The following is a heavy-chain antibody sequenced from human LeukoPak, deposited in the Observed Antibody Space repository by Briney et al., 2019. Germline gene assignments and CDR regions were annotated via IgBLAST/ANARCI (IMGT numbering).Heavy chain of an antibody. D-gene: IGHD5-18*01. J-gene: IGHJ4*02. CDR3: ARDRWTAMKD. V-gene: IGHV3-48*01. Sequence: GGSLRLSCAASGFTFSGYTMNWVRQAPGKGLECVSYISSSSTSIFYADSVKGRFTISRDNAKNSLWLQMNSLRAEDTAVYYCARDRWTAMKDWGPGTLVTVSS. CDR1: GFTFSGYT. CDR2: ISSSSTSI.